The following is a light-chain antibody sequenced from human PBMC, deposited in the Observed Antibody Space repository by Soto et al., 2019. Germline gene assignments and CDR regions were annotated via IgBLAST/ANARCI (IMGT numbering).Light chain of an antibody. CDR1: QSIGNS. CDR2: DAF. V-gene: IGKV3-11*01. Sequence: TVLTQSPATLSLSPGERATLSCKASQSIGNSLGWFQQKPGQAPRLLIDDAFNRATGIPARFTGSGSGSDLTLTICSLEPEDFGVYYCRQRYKWPLTFGGGTKVEIK. J-gene: IGKJ4*01. CDR3: RQRYKWPLT.